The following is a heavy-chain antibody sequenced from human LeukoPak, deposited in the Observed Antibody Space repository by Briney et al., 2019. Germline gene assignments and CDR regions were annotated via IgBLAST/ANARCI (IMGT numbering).Heavy chain of an antibody. CDR3: ARDQFRTPMRCGGDCSFRPGYFDY. J-gene: IGHJ4*02. D-gene: IGHD2-21*02. Sequence: LGGSLRLSCAASGFTFSDHYMDWVRQAPGKGLEWVGRTRNKANSYITEYAASVEGRFTISRDNSKNSLYLQMNSLKTEDTAVYYCARDQFRTPMRCGGDCSFRPGYFDYWGQGTLVTVSS. CDR2: TRNKANSYIT. CDR1: GFTFSDHY. V-gene: IGHV3-72*01.